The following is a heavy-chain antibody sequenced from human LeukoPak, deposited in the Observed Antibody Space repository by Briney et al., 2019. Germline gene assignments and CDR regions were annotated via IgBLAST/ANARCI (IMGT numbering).Heavy chain of an antibody. CDR1: GYTFTGYY. V-gene: IGHV1-8*03. D-gene: IGHD3-9*01. CDR3: ARGRVAILTGYSTFDY. Sequence: ASVKVSCKASGYTFTGYYMHWVRQATGQGLEWMGWMSPNSGNTGYAQKFQGRVTITRNTSISTAYMELSSLKSEDTAVYYCARGRVAILTGYSTFDYWGQGTLVTVSS. J-gene: IGHJ4*02. CDR2: MSPNSGNT.